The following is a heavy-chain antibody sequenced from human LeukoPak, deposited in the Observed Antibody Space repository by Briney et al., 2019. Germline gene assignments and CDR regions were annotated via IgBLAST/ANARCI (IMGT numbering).Heavy chain of an antibody. CDR3: ATARNFRLEY. Sequence: GGSLRLSCATSGLTFRTTWMHWVRQAPGKGLMWVSRMNGEGTTIDYADSVKGRFTVSRDYAKNTLFLQMNNLRTEDTALYFCATARNFRLEYWGQGSLVIVSA. D-gene: IGHD1-7*01. CDR2: MNGEGTTI. J-gene: IGHJ4*02. V-gene: IGHV3-74*01. CDR1: GLTFRTTW.